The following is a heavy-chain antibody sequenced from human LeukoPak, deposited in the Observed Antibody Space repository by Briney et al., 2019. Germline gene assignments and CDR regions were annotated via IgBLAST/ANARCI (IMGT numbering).Heavy chain of an antibody. CDR1: GYSMNSGYY. D-gene: IGHD6-19*01. J-gene: IGHJ4*02. CDR2: MYHSGTT. CDR3: ARLDNSAWDFDY. V-gene: IGHV4-38-2*01. Sequence: PSETLSLTCAVSGYSMNSGYYWGWIRQTPGKGLEWIGSMYHSGTTFYNPSLKSRVTISIDTSKNHLSLRLGSVTAADTAGYYCARLDNSAWDFDYWGQGTLVTVSS.